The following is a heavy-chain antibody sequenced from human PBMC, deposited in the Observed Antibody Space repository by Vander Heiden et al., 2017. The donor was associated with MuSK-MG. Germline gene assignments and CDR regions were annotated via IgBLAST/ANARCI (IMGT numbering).Heavy chain of an antibody. D-gene: IGHD2-15*01. Sequence: EVQLVESGGGLVQPGGSLRLCCAAVGVTFSSYSMNWVRQAPGKGLEWVSYISSSSSTIYYADSVKGRFTISRDNAKNSLYLQMNSLRDEDTAVYYCARDPPGYCSGGSCLGAFDIWGQGTMVTVSS. CDR2: ISSSSSTI. J-gene: IGHJ3*02. V-gene: IGHV3-48*02. CDR1: GVTFSSYS. CDR3: ARDPPGYCSGGSCLGAFDI.